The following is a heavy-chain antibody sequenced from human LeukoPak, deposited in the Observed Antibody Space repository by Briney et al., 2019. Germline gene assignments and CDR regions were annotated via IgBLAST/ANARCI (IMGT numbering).Heavy chain of an antibody. CDR2: INTNTGNP. CDR1: GYTFTNYA. CDR3: ASTLEGYSFIWSFDY. J-gene: IGHJ4*02. D-gene: IGHD5-18*01. V-gene: IGHV7-4-1*02. Sequence: ASVTVSYKASGYTFTNYAMNWVRPAPGQGVEWMGWINTNTGNPTYAQGFTGRFVFSLATSVSTAYLQIISLKAEDTSVYYCASTLEGYSFIWSFDYWGQGTLVTVSS.